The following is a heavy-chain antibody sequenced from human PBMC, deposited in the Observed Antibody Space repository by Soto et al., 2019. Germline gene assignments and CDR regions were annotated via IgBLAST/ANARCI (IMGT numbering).Heavy chain of an antibody. CDR3: ARAHLKYQLLYPLFDY. V-gene: IGHV4-34*01. Sequence: XETLSLTCAVYGWSFSGYYWSWIRQPPGKGLDWIGEINHSGSTNYNPSLKSRVTISVDTSKNQFSLKLSSVTAADTAVYYCARAHLKYQLLYPLFDYWGQGTLVTVSS. J-gene: IGHJ4*02. CDR1: GWSFSGYY. CDR2: INHSGST. D-gene: IGHD2-2*02.